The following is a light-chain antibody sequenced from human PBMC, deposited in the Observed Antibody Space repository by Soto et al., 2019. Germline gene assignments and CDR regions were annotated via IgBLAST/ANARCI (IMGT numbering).Light chain of an antibody. Sequence: QSALTQPASVSGSPGQSITISCTGTSSDVGGYNYVSWYQQHPGKAPKLMIYEVNNRPSGVSTRFSGSKSDNTASLTISGLQAEDEADYYCSSYTSSITYVFGSGTKVTVL. V-gene: IGLV2-14*03. CDR2: EVN. J-gene: IGLJ1*01. CDR1: SSDVGGYNY. CDR3: SSYTSSITYV.